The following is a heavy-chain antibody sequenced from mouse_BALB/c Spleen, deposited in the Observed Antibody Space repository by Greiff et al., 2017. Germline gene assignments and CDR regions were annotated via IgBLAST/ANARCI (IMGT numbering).Heavy chain of an antibody. V-gene: IGHV5-6*01. CDR3: ARQGGDGYPWFAY. D-gene: IGHD2-3*01. CDR1: GFTFSSYG. CDR2: ISSGGSYT. Sequence: EVQVVESGGDLVKPGGSLKLSCAASGFTFSSYGMSWVRQTPDKRLEWVATISSGGSYTYYPDSVKGRFTISRDNAKNTLYLQMSSLKSEDTAMYYCARQGGDGYPWFAYWGQGTLVTVSA. J-gene: IGHJ3*01.